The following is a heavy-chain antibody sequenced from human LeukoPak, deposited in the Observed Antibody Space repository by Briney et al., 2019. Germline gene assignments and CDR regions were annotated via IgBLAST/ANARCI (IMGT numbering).Heavy chain of an antibody. CDR3: ATQAGYLFDY. Sequence: PGGSLRLSCAASGFTFSSYWMSWVRQAPGKGLEWVSYISSSGSTIYYADSVKGRFTISRDNAKNSLYLQMNSLRAEDTAVYYCATQAGYLFDYWGQGTLVTVSS. V-gene: IGHV3-48*04. J-gene: IGHJ4*02. CDR1: GFTFSSYW. CDR2: ISSSGSTI. D-gene: IGHD5-18*01.